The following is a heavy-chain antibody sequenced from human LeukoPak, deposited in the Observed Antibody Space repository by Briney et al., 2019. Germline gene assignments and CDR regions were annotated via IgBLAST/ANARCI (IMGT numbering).Heavy chain of an antibody. CDR1: GGSISISSYY. V-gene: IGHV4-39*07. Sequence: TVSLTCTVSGGSISISSYYSGWLRQPPRKGLEWIGSIYYSGSTYYNPSLKSRVTISVDTSKNQFSLKLSSVTAADTAVYYCAGGYYFDYWGQGTLVTVSS. J-gene: IGHJ4*02. CDR3: AGGYYFDY. CDR2: IYYSGST.